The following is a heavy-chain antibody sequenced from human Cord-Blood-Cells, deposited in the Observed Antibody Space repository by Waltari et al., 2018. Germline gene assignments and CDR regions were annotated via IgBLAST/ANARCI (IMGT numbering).Heavy chain of an antibody. D-gene: IGHD3-9*01. Sequence: QVQLQQWGAGLLKPSETLSLTCAVYGGSSSGYYWSWTRPPPGTGLEWIGEINHSGSTNYNPSLKSRVTISVDTSKNQFSLKLSSVTAADTAVYYCARPSYYDILTGYYNYYFDYWGQGTLVTVSS. CDR1: GGSSSGYY. CDR3: ARPSYYDILTGYYNYYFDY. J-gene: IGHJ4*02. CDR2: INHSGST. V-gene: IGHV4-34*01.